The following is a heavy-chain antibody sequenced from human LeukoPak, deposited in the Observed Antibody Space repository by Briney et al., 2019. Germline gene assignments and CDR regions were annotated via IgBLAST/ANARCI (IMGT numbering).Heavy chain of an antibody. CDR2: IRYDGSNK. V-gene: IGHV3-30*02. D-gene: IGHD1-26*01. Sequence: GGSLRLSCAASGFTFSGYGMHWVRQAPGKGLEWVAFIRYDGSNKYYADSVKGRFTISRDNSKNTLYLQMNSLRAEDTAVYYCAKDYSGSSYFDYWGQGTLVTVSS. CDR3: AKDYSGSSYFDY. CDR1: GFTFSGYG. J-gene: IGHJ4*02.